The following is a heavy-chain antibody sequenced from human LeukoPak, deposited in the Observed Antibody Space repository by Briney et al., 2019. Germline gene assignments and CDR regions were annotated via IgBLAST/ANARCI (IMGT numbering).Heavy chain of an antibody. J-gene: IGHJ4*02. CDR2: ISSSSSYI. CDR1: GFTFSSYS. Sequence: GGSLRLSCAASGFTFSSYSMNWVRQAPGKGLEWVSSISSSSSYIYYADSVKGRFTISRDNAKNSLYLQMNSLRAEDTAVYYCARDLNPTHYFDYWGQGTLVTVSS. CDR3: ARDLNPTHYFDY. V-gene: IGHV3-21*01.